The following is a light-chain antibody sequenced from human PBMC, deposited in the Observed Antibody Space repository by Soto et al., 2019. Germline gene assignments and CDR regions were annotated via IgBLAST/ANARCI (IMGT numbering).Light chain of an antibody. CDR2: DAF. J-gene: IGKJ4*01. CDR1: QSVSNY. V-gene: IGKV3-11*01. CDR3: QHRYNWPPLT. Sequence: DIVLTQSPATLSLSPGERATLSCRASQSVSNYLAWYQQKPGQAPRLLIYDAFNRATGIPPRFSGIGSGTDFTLTISSLEPEDFAVYYCQHRYNWPPLTFGGGTKVEIK.